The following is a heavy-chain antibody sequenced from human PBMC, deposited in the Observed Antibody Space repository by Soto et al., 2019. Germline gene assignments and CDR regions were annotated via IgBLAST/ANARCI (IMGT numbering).Heavy chain of an antibody. CDR2: INSDGSST. Sequence: EVQLVESGGGLVQPGGSLRLSCAASGFTFSSYWMHWVRQAPGKGLVWVSRINSDGSSTSYADSVKGRFTISRDNAKNTLSLQMNSLRAEDTAVYYCARVMTTVTTYSALDVWGQGTTVTVSS. V-gene: IGHV3-74*01. CDR3: ARVMTTVTTYSALDV. CDR1: GFTFSSYW. J-gene: IGHJ6*02. D-gene: IGHD4-17*01.